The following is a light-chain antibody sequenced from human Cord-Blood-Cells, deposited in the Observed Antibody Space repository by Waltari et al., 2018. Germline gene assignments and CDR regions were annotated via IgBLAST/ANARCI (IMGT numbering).Light chain of an antibody. CDR1: QGISSY. CDR3: QQYYSYLLT. J-gene: IGKJ4*01. V-gene: IGKV1-8*01. CDR2: AAS. Sequence: AIRMTQSPSSLSASPGDRVTITCRARQGISSYLAWYQQKPGEAPKLLIYAASTLQSGVPSRFSGSGSGTDFTLTISCLQSEDFATYYCQQYYSYLLTFGGGTKVEIK.